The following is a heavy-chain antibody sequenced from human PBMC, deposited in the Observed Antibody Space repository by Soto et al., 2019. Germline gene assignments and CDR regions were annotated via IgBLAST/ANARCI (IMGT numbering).Heavy chain of an antibody. CDR1: GYTFTGYY. J-gene: IGHJ4*02. CDR3: AGDSNWKYINY. D-gene: IGHD1-7*01. V-gene: IGHV1-2*02. Sequence: GASVKVSCKASGYTFTGYYMHWVRQAPGQGLEWMGWINPNSGGTNYAQKFQGRVTMTRDTSITTAYMEVSRLESDDTAVYYCAGDSNWKYINYWGQGTLVTVSS. CDR2: INPNSGGT.